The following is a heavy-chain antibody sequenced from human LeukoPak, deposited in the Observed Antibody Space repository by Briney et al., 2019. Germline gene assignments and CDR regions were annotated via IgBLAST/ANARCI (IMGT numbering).Heavy chain of an antibody. CDR3: ARHARGMVRGVITRYYYYYMDV. Sequence: SETLSLTCAVYGGSFSGYYWSWIRQPPGKGLEWIGEINHSGSTNYNPSLKSRVTISVDTSKNQFSLKLSSVTAADTAVYYCARHARGMVRGVITRYYYYYMDVWGKGTTVTISS. V-gene: IGHV4-34*01. CDR2: INHSGST. J-gene: IGHJ6*03. D-gene: IGHD3-10*01. CDR1: GGSFSGYY.